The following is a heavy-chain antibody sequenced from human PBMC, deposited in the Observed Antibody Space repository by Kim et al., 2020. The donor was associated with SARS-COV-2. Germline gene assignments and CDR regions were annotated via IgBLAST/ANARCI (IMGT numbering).Heavy chain of an antibody. Sequence: NPAIKSRVTISVDTSKNQFSLKLSSVTAADTAVYYWARFGVFYVWGTLDYWGQGTLVTVSS. V-gene: IGHV4-59*01. CDR3: ARFGVFYVWGTLDY. J-gene: IGHJ4*02. D-gene: IGHD3-16*01.